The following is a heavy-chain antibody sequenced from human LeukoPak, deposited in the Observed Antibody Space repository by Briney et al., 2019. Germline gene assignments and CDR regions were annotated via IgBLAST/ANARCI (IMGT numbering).Heavy chain of an antibody. D-gene: IGHD2-2*02. Sequence: GRSLRLSCAASGFTFDDYAMHWVRQAPGKGLEWVSGISWNSGSIGYADSVKGRFNISRDNAKNSLYLQMNSLRAEDTDLYYCAKDKYQLLYRSYFDYWGEGTLVTVCS. CDR2: ISWNSGSI. J-gene: IGHJ4*02. CDR3: AKDKYQLLYRSYFDY. V-gene: IGHV3-9*01. CDR1: GFTFDDYA.